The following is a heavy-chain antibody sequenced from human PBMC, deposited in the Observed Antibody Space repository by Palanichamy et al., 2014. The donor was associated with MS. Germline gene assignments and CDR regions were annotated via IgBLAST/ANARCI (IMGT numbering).Heavy chain of an antibody. CDR2: IVVGSGNT. J-gene: IGHJ4*02. CDR3: VYYGDYHGHSPY. V-gene: IGHV1-58*02. D-gene: IGHD4-17*01. CDR1: GFTFTSSA. Sequence: QMQLVQSGPEVKKPGTSVKVSCKASGFTFTSSAMQWVRQARGQRLEWIGWIVVGSGNTNYAQKFQERVTITRDTSTSTAYMELSSLRSEDTAVYYCVYYGDYHGHSPYWGQGTLVTVSS.